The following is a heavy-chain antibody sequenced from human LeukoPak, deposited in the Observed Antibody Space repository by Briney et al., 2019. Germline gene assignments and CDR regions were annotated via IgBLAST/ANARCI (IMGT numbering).Heavy chain of an antibody. CDR1: GYTFASHD. D-gene: IGHD6-13*01. J-gene: IGHJ6*03. V-gene: IGHV1-8*01. CDR2: MNPNNGKT. Sequence: ASVKVSCKASGYTFASHDINWVRQATGHGLEWIGWMNPNNGKTVYAEGFLGRVAMTRNTSTSTAIMELSSLVSGDTAVYYCARGIRIAAARDYYYYYLDVWGKGTSVTVAS. CDR3: ARGIRIAAARDYYYYYLDV.